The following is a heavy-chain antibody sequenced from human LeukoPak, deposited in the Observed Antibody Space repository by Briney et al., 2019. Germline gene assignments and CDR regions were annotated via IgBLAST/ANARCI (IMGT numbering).Heavy chain of an antibody. CDR1: GYTFTSYG. CDR2: ISVYNGNT. Sequence: ASVKVSCKASGYTFTSYGISWVRQAPGQGLEWMGWISVYNGNTNYAQKLQGRVTMTTDTSTSTAYIELRSLRSDDTAVYYCARAGYCSSTSCYTSDWFDPWGQGTLVTVSS. D-gene: IGHD2-2*02. V-gene: IGHV1-18*01. J-gene: IGHJ5*02. CDR3: ARAGYCSSTSCYTSDWFDP.